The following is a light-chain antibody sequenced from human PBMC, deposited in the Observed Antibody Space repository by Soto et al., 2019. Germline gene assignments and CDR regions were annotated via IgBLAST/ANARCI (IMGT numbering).Light chain of an antibody. V-gene: IGKV3-20*01. CDR2: GAS. CDR3: QQFGSSPQT. J-gene: IGKJ1*01. CDR1: QSVSSSY. Sequence: EIVLTQSPVTLSLAPWERATLSCRASQSVSSSYLAWYQQKPGQAPRLLIYGASSRATGIPDRFSGSGSGTDFTLTISRLEPEDFAVYYCQQFGSSPQTLGQGTKVDIK.